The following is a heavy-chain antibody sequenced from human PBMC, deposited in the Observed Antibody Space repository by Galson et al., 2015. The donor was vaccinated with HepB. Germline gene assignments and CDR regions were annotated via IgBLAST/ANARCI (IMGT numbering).Heavy chain of an antibody. Sequence: SVKVSCKASGYTFTDYDISWVRQAPGQGLEWMGCISTYSGNTKYAQNLQGRVYMTTDTSTSTAYMELRSLTSDDTAVYYCATSGSWPGDFDYWGHGSLVTVSS. D-gene: IGHD6-13*01. J-gene: IGHJ4*01. CDR1: GYTFTDYD. CDR2: ISTYSGNT. CDR3: ATSGSWPGDFDY. V-gene: IGHV1-18*04.